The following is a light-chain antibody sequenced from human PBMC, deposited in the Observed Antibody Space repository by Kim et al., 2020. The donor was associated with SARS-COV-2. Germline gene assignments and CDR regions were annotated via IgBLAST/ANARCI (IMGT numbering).Light chain of an antibody. V-gene: IGLV1-40*01. CDR1: NSNIGAGFD. CDR3: QSYDRSLGGV. CDR2: GNA. J-gene: IGLJ3*02. Sequence: QSVLTQPPSVSGAPGQRVTISCTGSNSNIGAGFDVHWYQQLPGTAPKLLLFGNANRPSRVPDRFSGSKSGTSASLAITGLQAEDEADYHCQSYDRSLGGVFGGGTKLTVL.